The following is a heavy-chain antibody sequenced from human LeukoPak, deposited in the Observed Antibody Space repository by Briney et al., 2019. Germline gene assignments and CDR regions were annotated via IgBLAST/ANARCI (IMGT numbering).Heavy chain of an antibody. D-gene: IGHD6-19*01. J-gene: IGHJ4*02. Sequence: PGGSLRLSCAASGFIVSSNYMSWVRQAPGKGLEWVSIIYSGGSTYYADSVKGRFTISRDNSKNTLYLQMNSLRAEDTAVYYCARDSGSGWYFDYWGQGTLVTVSS. V-gene: IGHV3-53*01. CDR3: ARDSGSGWYFDY. CDR2: IYSGGST. CDR1: GFIVSSNY.